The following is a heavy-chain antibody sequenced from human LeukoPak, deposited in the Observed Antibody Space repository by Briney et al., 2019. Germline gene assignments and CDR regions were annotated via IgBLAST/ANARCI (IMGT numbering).Heavy chain of an antibody. D-gene: IGHD3-3*01. CDR3: ARDPRPHRFLEWLRDPPVFDL. V-gene: IGHV4-59*01. Sequence: PSETLSLTCTAAGGAISSYYWSWIRQPPGKGLEWIGYIYYSGSTNYNPSLKSRVTISVDTSKNQFSLKLSSVTAADTAVYYCARDPRPHRFLEWLRDPPVFDLWGRGTLVTVSS. CDR1: GGAISSYY. CDR2: IYYSGST. J-gene: IGHJ2*01.